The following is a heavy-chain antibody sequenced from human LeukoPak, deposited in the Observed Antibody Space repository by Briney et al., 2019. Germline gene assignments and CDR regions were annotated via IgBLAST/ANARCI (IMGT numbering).Heavy chain of an antibody. CDR3: ARGTDYGDYYYYYGMDV. CDR1: GGSISSYY. CDR2: IYYSGST. Sequence: PSETLSLTCTVSGGSISSYYRSWIRQPPGKGLEWIGYIYYSGSTNYNPSLKSRVTISVDTSKNQFSLKLSSVTAADTAVYYCARGTDYGDYYYYYGMDVWGQGTTVTVSS. V-gene: IGHV4-59*01. D-gene: IGHD4-17*01. J-gene: IGHJ6*02.